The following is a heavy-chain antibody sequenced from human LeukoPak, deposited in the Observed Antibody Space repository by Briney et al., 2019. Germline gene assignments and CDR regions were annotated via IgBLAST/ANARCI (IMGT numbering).Heavy chain of an antibody. CDR3: ARGWDGQSYWYFDL. V-gene: IGHV1-24*01. Sequence: ASVKVSCKVSGYTLTELSMHWVRQAPGKGLEWMGGFGPEDGETIYAQKFQGRVTMTEDTSTDTAYMELRSLRSDDTAVYYCARGWDGQSYWYFDLWGRGTLVTVSS. CDR1: GYTLTELS. J-gene: IGHJ2*01. CDR2: FGPEDGET. D-gene: IGHD1-26*01.